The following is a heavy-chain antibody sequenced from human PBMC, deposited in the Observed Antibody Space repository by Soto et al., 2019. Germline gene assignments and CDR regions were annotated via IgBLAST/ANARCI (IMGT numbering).Heavy chain of an antibody. CDR2: IDPTDSFT. CDR1: GYKSTTFW. D-gene: IGHD2-15*01. J-gene: IGHJ3*01. Sequence: GESLKISCKASGYKSTTFWLNWVRQTPGKGLEWLGRIDPTDSFTNYSPPFEGHVTISVDRSISTAYLQWNSLQASDTAIYYCARPASGGSRDAFDVWGQGTTVTVSS. CDR3: ARPASGGSRDAFDV. V-gene: IGHV5-10-1*01.